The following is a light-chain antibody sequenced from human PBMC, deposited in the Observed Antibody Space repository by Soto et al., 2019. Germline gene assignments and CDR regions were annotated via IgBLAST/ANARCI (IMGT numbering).Light chain of an antibody. J-gene: IGLJ3*02. CDR2: SNN. CDR1: SSNIGSNT. CDR3: AAWDDSLNGLWV. V-gene: IGLV1-44*01. Sequence: QLVLTQPPSASGTPGQRVTISCSGSSSNIGSNTVNWYQQLPRTAPKLLIYSNNQRPSGVPDRLSGSKSGTSASLAISGLQSEDEADYYCAAWDDSLNGLWVFGGGTQLTVL.